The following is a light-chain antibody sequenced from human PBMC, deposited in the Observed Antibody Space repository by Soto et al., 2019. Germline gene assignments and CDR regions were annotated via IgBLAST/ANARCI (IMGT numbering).Light chain of an antibody. CDR3: QQRSNWPGT. Sequence: EIVLTQSPPTLSLSPGERATLSCRASQSVSSSLAWYQQKPGQAPRLLIYDASNRATGIPVTFSGSGSGTDFTLTISSLEPEDFAVYYCQQRSNWPGTFGQGTKVDIK. V-gene: IGKV3-11*01. CDR2: DAS. CDR1: QSVSSS. J-gene: IGKJ1*01.